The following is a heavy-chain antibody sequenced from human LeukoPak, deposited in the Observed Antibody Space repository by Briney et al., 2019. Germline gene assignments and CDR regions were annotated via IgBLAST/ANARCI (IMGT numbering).Heavy chain of an antibody. V-gene: IGHV3-13*05. J-gene: IGHJ6*02. CDR3: ARGTAIVGPTGYYNGMDV. CDR2: IGTVGDP. Sequence: GGSLRLSCAASGFTFSDYDIHWVRQATGKGLEWVSGIGTVGDPYYTGSVKGRFTISRENAKNSLYLQMSSLRAGDTAVYYCARGTAIVGPTGYYNGMDVWGRGTTVTVSS. CDR1: GFTFSDYD. D-gene: IGHD1-26*01.